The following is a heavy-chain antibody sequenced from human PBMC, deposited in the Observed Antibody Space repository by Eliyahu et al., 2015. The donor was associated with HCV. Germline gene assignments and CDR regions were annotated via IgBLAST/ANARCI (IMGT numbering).Heavy chain of an antibody. Sequence: EVQLVQSGAEVKKPGESLRISCKGSGYSFTSYWISWVRQMPGKGLEWMGRIDPSDSYTNYSPSFQGHVTISADKSISTAYLQWSSLKASDTAMYYCARHTPISNDYGDFSRIGNFDYWGQGTLVTVSS. V-gene: IGHV5-10-1*03. D-gene: IGHD4-17*01. CDR2: IDPSDSYT. CDR1: GYSFTSYW. CDR3: ARHTPISNDYGDFSRIGNFDY. J-gene: IGHJ4*02.